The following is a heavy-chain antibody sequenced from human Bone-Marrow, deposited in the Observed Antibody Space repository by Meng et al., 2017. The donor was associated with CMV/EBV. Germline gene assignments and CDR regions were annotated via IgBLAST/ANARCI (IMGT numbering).Heavy chain of an antibody. J-gene: IGHJ6*02. Sequence: ASVKVSCKVSGYTFTDYYMHWVRQAPGQGLEWMGWINPNSGGTNYAQNFQGRVTMSSDTSISTAYMELSRLRSDDTAVYYCARAHYYYNMDVWGQGTTVTVSS. V-gene: IGHV1-2*02. CDR3: ARAHYYYNMDV. CDR2: INPNSGGT. CDR1: GYTFTDYY.